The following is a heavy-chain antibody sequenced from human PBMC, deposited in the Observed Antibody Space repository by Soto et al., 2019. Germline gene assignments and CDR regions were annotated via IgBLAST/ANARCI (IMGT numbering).Heavy chain of an antibody. CDR2: IYYSGST. J-gene: IGHJ6*02. CDR1: GGSISSGGYY. D-gene: IGHD2-2*01. Sequence: LSLTCTVSGGSISSGGYYWSWIRQHPGKGLEWIGYIYYSGSTYYNPSLKSRVTISVDTSKNQFSLKLSSVTAADTAVYYCARFWRGPAAIYYYYGMDVWGQGTTVTVSS. V-gene: IGHV4-31*03. CDR3: ARFWRGPAAIYYYYGMDV.